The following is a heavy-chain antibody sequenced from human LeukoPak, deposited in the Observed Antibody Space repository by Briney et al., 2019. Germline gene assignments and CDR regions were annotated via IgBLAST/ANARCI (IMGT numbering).Heavy chain of an antibody. J-gene: IGHJ4*02. V-gene: IGHV4-39*01. D-gene: IGHD6-13*01. CDR3: ARQTSSSLAGDY. Sequence: SETLSLTCTVSGGSISSSSYYWGWIRQPPGKGLEWIGSIYYSGSTYYNPSLKSRVTISVGTSKNQFSLKLSSVTAADTAVYCCARQTSSSLAGDYWGQGTLVTVSS. CDR2: IYYSGST. CDR1: GGSISSSSYY.